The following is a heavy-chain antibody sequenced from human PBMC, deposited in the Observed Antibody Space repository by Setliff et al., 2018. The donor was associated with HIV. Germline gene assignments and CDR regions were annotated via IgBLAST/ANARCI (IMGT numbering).Heavy chain of an antibody. CDR2: INHGGDT. Sequence: SETLSLTCAVYGGSLRNYYWSWIRQPPGKGLEWIGEINHGGDTNYNPSLKSRVTISVDTSKNQFSLRLSSVTAADTAVYYCARVGDFYDGSGHYSVLDAFDMWGQGTKVTVSS. D-gene: IGHD3-22*01. CDR1: GGSLRNYY. V-gene: IGHV4-34*01. J-gene: IGHJ3*02. CDR3: ARVGDFYDGSGHYSVLDAFDM.